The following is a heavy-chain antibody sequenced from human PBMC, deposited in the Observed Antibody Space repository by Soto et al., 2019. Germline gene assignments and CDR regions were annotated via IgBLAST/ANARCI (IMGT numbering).Heavy chain of an antibody. CDR1: GGTFSSYT. Sequence: APVKVSCKASGGTFSSYTISWVRQAPGQGLEWMGRIIPIPGIANYAQKFQGRVTITADKSTSTAYMELSSLRSEDTAVYYCARVNSGYDKDAFDIWGQGTMVTVS. CDR2: IIPIPGIA. D-gene: IGHD5-12*01. J-gene: IGHJ3*02. V-gene: IGHV1-69*02. CDR3: ARVNSGYDKDAFDI.